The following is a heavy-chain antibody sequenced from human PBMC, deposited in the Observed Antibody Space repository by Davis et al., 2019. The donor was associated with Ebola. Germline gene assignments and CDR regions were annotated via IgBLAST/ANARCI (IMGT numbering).Heavy chain of an antibody. CDR3: ARAATNTAMVYFDY. CDR2: IKNDGSST. D-gene: IGHD5-18*01. CDR1: GFTFSNYR. V-gene: IGHV3-74*01. J-gene: IGHJ4*02. Sequence: GESLKISCAASGFTFSNYRMHWVRQDPGTGLVWVSRIKNDGSSTSYADSVKGRFTISRDNSKNTLYLQMNSLRAEDTAVYYCARAATNTAMVYFDYWGQGTLVTVSS.